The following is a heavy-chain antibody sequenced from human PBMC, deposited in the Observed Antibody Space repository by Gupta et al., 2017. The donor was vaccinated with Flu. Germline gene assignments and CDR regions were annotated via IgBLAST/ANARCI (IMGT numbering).Heavy chain of an antibody. Sequence: QVQLVESGGGVVQPGKSLRLSCAASGFILSGSPMPWVRQAPGKGLEWVAVISYDENNKSYADSVKGRFTISRDNSKNTLYLHMDSLRVEDTAVYYCVREGSPGGYCSSNSCHQDAFDLWGPGTMVAVSS. V-gene: IGHV3-30-3*01. CDR2: ISYDENNK. CDR3: VREGSPGGYCSSNSCHQDAFDL. D-gene: IGHD2-2*01. CDR1: GFILSGSP. J-gene: IGHJ3*01.